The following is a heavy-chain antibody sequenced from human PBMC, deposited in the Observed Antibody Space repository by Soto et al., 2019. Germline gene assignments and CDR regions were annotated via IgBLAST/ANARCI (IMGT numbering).Heavy chain of an antibody. CDR1: GFTFCDYY. J-gene: IGHJ3*01. Sequence: PGGSLRLSCAASGFTFCDYYMDWVRQAPGKGLEWVGRSRNKVNSYTTEYAASVKGRFIISRDDSKNSLYLHLNSLQTEDTAVYYCTRTSTTSRGFDVWGQGTMVTVSS. V-gene: IGHV3-72*01. CDR3: TRTSTTSRGFDV. D-gene: IGHD4-17*01. CDR2: SRNKVNSYTT.